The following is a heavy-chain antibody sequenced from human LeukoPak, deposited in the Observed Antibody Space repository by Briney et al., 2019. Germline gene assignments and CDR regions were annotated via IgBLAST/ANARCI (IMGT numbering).Heavy chain of an antibody. J-gene: IGHJ4*02. V-gene: IGHV3-30*18. CDR2: ISYDGSNK. Sequence: GGSLRLSCAASGFTFSSYGMHWVRQAPGKGLEWVAVISYDGSNKYYADSAKGRFTISRDNSKNTLYLQMNSLRAEDTAVYYCAKGAPARGHYFDYWGQGTLVTVSS. CDR3: AKGAPARGHYFDY. D-gene: IGHD3-10*01. CDR1: GFTFSSYG.